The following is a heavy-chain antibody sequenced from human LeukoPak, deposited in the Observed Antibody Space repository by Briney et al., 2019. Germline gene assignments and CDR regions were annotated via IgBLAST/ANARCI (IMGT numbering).Heavy chain of an antibody. CDR3: AKGSRGWYSWYFDL. CDR2: ISGSGGST. Sequence: GGSLRLSCAVSGFSFSSFTMSWVRQAPGKGLEWVSAISGSGGSTSDADSVKGRFTISRDNSKNTMFLQMSSLRVDDTAVYYCAKGSRGWYSWYFDLWGRGTLVTVSS. CDR1: GFSFSSFT. D-gene: IGHD6-19*01. J-gene: IGHJ2*01. V-gene: IGHV3-23*01.